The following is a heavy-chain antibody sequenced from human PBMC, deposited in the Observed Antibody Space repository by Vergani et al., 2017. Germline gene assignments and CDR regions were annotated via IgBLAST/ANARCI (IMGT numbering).Heavy chain of an antibody. Sequence: QVQLQESGPGLLKPSQTLSLTCTVSGASVSRGTYYWTWLRPPAGKKLEWIVRMYTSGHTIYNPSLESRVTMSVDTSKNQFSLQLSSVTAADTAVYYCARASHCINCYSEGPNGPGYYYMDVWGKGTTVTVSS. CDR2: MYTSGHT. CDR1: GASVSRGTYY. J-gene: IGHJ6*03. D-gene: IGHD2-21*01. CDR3: ARASHCINCYSEGPNGPGYYYMDV. V-gene: IGHV4-61*02.